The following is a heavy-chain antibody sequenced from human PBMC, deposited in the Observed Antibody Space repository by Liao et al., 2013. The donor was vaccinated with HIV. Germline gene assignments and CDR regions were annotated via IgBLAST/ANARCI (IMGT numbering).Heavy chain of an antibody. CDR1: GGSFSGYY. Sequence: QVQLQESGPGLVKPSQTLSLTCAVYGGSFSGYYWSWIRQPPGKGLEWIGEINHSGSTNYNPSLKSRVTISVDTSKNQFSLKLNSVTAADTAVYYCARGVIAAAGGNYFDYWGRGTLGHRLL. CDR3: ARGVIAAAGGNYFDY. CDR2: INHSGST. D-gene: IGHD6-13*01. J-gene: IGHJ4*02. V-gene: IGHV4-34*09.